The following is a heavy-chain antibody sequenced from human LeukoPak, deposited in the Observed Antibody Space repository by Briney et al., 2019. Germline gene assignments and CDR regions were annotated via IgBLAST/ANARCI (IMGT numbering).Heavy chain of an antibody. CDR2: IWYDGSNK. J-gene: IGHJ6*02. V-gene: IGHV3-33*01. CDR1: GFTFSSYG. D-gene: IGHD3-10*01. CDR3: XXXXXXXYGAFYYYGMDV. Sequence: GGSLRLSCAASGFTFSSYGMHWVRQAPGKGLEWVAAIWYDGSNKYYADSVKGRFTISRDNSKNTLYLQMNSLRAEDTAVYYCXXXXXXXYGAFYYYGMDVWGQGTTVTVSS.